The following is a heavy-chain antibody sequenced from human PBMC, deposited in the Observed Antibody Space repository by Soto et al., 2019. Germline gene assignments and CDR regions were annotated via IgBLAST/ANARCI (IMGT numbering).Heavy chain of an antibody. Sequence: EVQLLESGGGLVQPGGSRRLPCAASGLTFSSYAMNWVRKAPGKGLEWVSVISGTGGITYHADSVKGRFTISRDNSKNTLYLQMDSLRAEDTAVYFCAKEETVISHYYYYYGMDVWGQGTTVTVSS. J-gene: IGHJ6*02. CDR2: ISGTGGIT. CDR1: GLTFSSYA. D-gene: IGHD4-4*01. V-gene: IGHV3-23*01. CDR3: AKEETVISHYYYYYGMDV.